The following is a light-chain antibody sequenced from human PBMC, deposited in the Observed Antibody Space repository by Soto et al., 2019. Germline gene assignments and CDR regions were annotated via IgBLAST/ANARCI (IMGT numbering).Light chain of an antibody. CDR2: WTS. J-gene: IGKJ2*01. CDR3: QQYYSTPHT. V-gene: IGKV4-1*01. Sequence: DIVMTQSPDSLAVSLGERATINCKSSQSVLYSSNNKNYLAWYQQKAGQPPKLLIYWTSTRESGVPDLFSGSGSGTDFTLTISSLQAEDVAVYYCQQYYSTPHTFGQGTKLEIK. CDR1: QSVLYSSNNKNY.